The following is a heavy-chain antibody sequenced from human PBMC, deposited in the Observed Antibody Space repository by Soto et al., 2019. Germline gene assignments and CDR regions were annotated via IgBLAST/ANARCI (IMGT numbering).Heavy chain of an antibody. CDR3: ARDGGYSYGPFDY. D-gene: IGHD5-18*01. Sequence: PGGSLSLSCAASGFTFSSCAMGWGRQPAGKGVEWFSDMIDSGGNTYYAVPVKGRFTNSRDNAQNSLYLQMNGVRGEGSAVYYCARDGGYSYGPFDYWGKEPWVTVS. J-gene: IGHJ4*01. CDR1: GFTFSSCA. V-gene: IGHV3-23*01. CDR2: MIDSGGNT.